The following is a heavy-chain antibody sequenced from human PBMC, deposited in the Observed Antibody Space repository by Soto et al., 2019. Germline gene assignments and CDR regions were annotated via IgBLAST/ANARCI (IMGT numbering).Heavy chain of an antibody. CDR3: ARGPGASGTYHYFFDY. D-gene: IGHD3-10*01. Sequence: PSETLSLTCTVSGGSLISYWWSWIRQPPVKGLEWIGYIYYTGSTNYNPSLKSRVTISLDASKNQFSLKLNSATAADTAVYYCARGPGASGTYHYFFDYWGPGTLVTVSS. V-gene: IGHV4-59*01. CDR1: GGSLISYW. CDR2: IYYTGST. J-gene: IGHJ4*02.